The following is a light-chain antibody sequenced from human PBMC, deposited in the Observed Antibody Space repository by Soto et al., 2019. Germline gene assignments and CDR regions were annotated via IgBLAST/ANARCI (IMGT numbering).Light chain of an antibody. Sequence: QPVLTQSSSASASLGSSVKLTCTLSSGHSSYSIAWHQQQPGKAPRYLMKLEGSGSYNKGSGVPDRFSGSSSGAGRYLTISNLQSEDEADYYCETWDTDTVVFGGGTKLTVL. J-gene: IGLJ2*01. CDR3: ETWDTDTVV. CDR1: SGHSSYS. V-gene: IGLV4-60*03. CDR2: LEGSGSY.